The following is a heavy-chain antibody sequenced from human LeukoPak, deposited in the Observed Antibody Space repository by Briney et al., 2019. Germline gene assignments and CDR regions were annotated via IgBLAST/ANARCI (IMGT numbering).Heavy chain of an antibody. CDR1: GFTFDDYA. CDR2: ISWNSGSI. CDR3: AKDGEAYSSSWYDWFDP. D-gene: IGHD6-13*01. V-gene: IGHV3-9*01. J-gene: IGHJ5*02. Sequence: PGRSLRLSCAASGFTFDDYAIHWVRQAPGKGLEWVSGISWNSGSIGYADSVKGRFTISRDNAKNSLYLQMNSLRAEDTALYYCAKDGEAYSSSWYDWFDPWGQGTLVTVSS.